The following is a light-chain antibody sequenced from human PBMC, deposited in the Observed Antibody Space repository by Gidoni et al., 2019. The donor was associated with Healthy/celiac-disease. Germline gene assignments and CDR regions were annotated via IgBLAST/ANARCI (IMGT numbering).Light chain of an antibody. CDR2: AAS. V-gene: IGKV1-39*01. CDR3: QQSYSTPRT. J-gene: IGKJ1*01. CDR1: QSISSY. Sequence: DIQMTQSPSSLSASVGDRVTITCRASQSISSYLNWYQQKQGKAPKLLIYAASSLQSAVPSRFSGSGSGTDFTLTISSLQPEEFATYDCQQSYSTPRTFGQGTKVEIK.